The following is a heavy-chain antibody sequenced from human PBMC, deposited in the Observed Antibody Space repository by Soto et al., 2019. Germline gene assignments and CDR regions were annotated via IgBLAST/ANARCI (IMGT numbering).Heavy chain of an antibody. CDR1: GYTFTSYG. V-gene: IGHV1-18*01. J-gene: IGHJ5*02. CDR2: ISGFNDDT. CDR3: ARSGSYYPARNWFGP. Sequence: QVQLVQSGAEMKNPGASVKVSCKASGYTFTSYGISWVRQAPGQGREWMGWISGFNDDTNHAQKLQGRVTMTKDTATSTAYMELRSRKSDATAVYYCARSGSYYPARNWFGPWGQGTLVTVSS. D-gene: IGHD3-10*01.